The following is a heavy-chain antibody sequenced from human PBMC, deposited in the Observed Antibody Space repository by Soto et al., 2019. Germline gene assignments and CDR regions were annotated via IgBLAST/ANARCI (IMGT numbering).Heavy chain of an antibody. CDR2: IIPILGIA. CDR3: ARVSYSSYPRYYYYGMDV. D-gene: IGHD6-6*01. J-gene: IGHJ6*02. V-gene: IGHV1-69*02. Sequence: SVKVSCKASGGTFSSYTISWVRQAPGQGLEWMGRIIPILGIANYAQKFQGRVTITADKSTSTAYMELSSLRSEDTAVYYCARVSYSSYPRYYYYGMDVWGQGTTVTVSS. CDR1: GGTFSSYT.